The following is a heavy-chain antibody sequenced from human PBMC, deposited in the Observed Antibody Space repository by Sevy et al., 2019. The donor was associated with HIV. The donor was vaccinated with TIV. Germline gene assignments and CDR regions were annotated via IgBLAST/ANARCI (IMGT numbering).Heavy chain of an antibody. CDR1: GFTFSNAW. J-gene: IGHJ4*02. D-gene: IGHD2-8*02. Sequence: GGSLRLSCGASGFTFSNAWMTWVRQAPGKGLEWVGRIKSKSEGGTTDYAAPVKGRFTISRDDSKNTLYLQMNSLKSYETAVYYCTNNRGYCICAVCREYFDSWGQGTLVTGSS. V-gene: IGHV3-15*01. CDR2: IKSKSEGGTT. CDR3: TNNRGYCICAVCREYFDS.